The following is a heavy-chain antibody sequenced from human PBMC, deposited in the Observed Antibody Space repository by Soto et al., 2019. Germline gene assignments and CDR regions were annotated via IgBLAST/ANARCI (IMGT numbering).Heavy chain of an antibody. CDR3: AEPAYGGNSFDAFDI. J-gene: IGHJ3*02. V-gene: IGHV3-30*18. CDR2: ISYDGSKK. D-gene: IGHD4-17*01. CDR1: GFTFSSYG. Sequence: QVQLVESGGGVVQPGRSLRLSCAASGFTFSSYGMHWVRQAPGKGLEWVAVISYDGSKKDYADSVKGRFTISRDNSKNTLYRQMNSLRAEDTAVYYCAEPAYGGNSFDAFDIWGQGTMVTVSS.